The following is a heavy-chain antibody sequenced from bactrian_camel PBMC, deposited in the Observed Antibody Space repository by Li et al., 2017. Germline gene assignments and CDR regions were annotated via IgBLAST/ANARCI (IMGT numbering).Heavy chain of an antibody. Sequence: QLVESGGGSVQAGGSLRLSCTTSSGDSISPYCMGWLRQVPGKEREGVATIDSDGTTWHTDSVKGRFTISADSAKSTVYLQMNSLKPEDTAMYYCAAGKASRLFTYSIGGSDVSDYWGQGTQVTVS. CDR2: IDSDGTT. CDR3: AAGKASRLFTYSIGGSDVSDY. V-gene: IGHV3S9*01. J-gene: IGHJ4*01. D-gene: IGHD1*01. CDR1: GDSISPYC.